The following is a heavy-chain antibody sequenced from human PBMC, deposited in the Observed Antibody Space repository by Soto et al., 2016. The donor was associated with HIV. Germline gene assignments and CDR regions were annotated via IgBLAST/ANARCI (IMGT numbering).Heavy chain of an antibody. Sequence: QVQLQESGPGLVKPSQTLSLTCTVSGGSISSGGYYWSWIRQHPGKGLEWIGYIYYSGSTNYNPSLKSRVTISVDTSKNQFSLKLSSVTAADTAVYYCARDRGCSGGSCYWFDPWAREPWSPVSS. CDR3: ARDRGCSGGSCYWFDP. CDR1: GGSISSGGYY. CDR2: IYYSGST. D-gene: IGHD2-15*01. J-gene: IGHJ5*02. V-gene: IGHV4-61*08.